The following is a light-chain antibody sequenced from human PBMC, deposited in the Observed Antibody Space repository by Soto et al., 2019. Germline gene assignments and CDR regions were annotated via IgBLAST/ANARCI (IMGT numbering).Light chain of an antibody. CDR3: SSYAGSTTHVV. V-gene: IGLV2-23*01. J-gene: IGLJ2*01. Sequence: QSALTQPASVSGSPGQSVTISCTGTSSDVGSYNIVSWYQQHPGKAPKLMIYEDTERPSGVSNRFSGSNSANTASLTISGLHAEDEADYYCSSYAGSTTHVVFGGGTKLTVL. CDR1: SSDVGSYNI. CDR2: EDT.